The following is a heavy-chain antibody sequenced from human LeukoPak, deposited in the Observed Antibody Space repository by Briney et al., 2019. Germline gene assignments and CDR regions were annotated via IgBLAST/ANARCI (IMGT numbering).Heavy chain of an antibody. CDR1: GFTFSSYW. Sequence: GGSLRLSCAASGFTFSSYWMSWVRQAPGKGLEWVANIKQDGSEKYYVDSVKGRFTISRDNAKNSLYLQMNSLRAEDTAVYYCARDNRNSFNDFWSGYYYYYYYYGMDVWGQGTTVTVSS. CDR3: ARDNRNSFNDFWSGYYYYYYYYGMDV. CDR2: IKQDGSEK. J-gene: IGHJ6*02. V-gene: IGHV3-7*01. D-gene: IGHD3-3*01.